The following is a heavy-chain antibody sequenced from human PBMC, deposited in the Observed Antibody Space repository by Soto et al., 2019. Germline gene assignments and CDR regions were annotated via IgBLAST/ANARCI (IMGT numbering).Heavy chain of an antibody. CDR1: GGSISSYY. CDR2: IYYSGST. J-gene: IGHJ3*01. Sequence: QVQLQESGPGLVKPSETLSLTCTVSGGSISSYYWSCIRQPPGKGLEWIGYIYYSGSTNYNPSLKSRVTISVDTSKNQFSLKLSSVTAADTAVYYCARRWGDAFDFWGQGTMVTVSS. V-gene: IGHV4-59*01. CDR3: ARRWGDAFDF. D-gene: IGHD1-26*01.